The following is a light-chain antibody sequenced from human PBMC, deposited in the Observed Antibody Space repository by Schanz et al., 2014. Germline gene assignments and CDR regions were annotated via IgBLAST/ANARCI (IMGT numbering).Light chain of an antibody. V-gene: IGLV1-44*01. J-gene: IGLJ2*01. CDR3: QSYDSSLSSVV. CDR1: SSNIGSNI. CDR2: NNN. Sequence: QSVLTQSPSASGTPGQRVTISCSGSSSNIGSNIVNWYQQFPGTAPKLLIYNNNQRPSGVPARFSGSKSDTSASLAITGLQAEDEADYYCQSYDSSLSSVVLGGGTKLPVL.